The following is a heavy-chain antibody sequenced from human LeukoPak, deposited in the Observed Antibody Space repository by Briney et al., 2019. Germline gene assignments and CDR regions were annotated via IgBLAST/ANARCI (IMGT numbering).Heavy chain of an antibody. Sequence: GGSLILSCAASGFTFSNYAMSWVRQAPGKGLECVSAISDSGDKTDYADSVRGRFTIYRDNSKDTLYLQMNSLGAADTAVYYCTTVSVRPNDYAFDVWGQGTTVTVSS. D-gene: IGHD5/OR15-5a*01. V-gene: IGHV3-23*01. CDR1: GFTFSNYA. CDR3: TTVSVRPNDYAFDV. CDR2: ISDSGDKT. J-gene: IGHJ6*02.